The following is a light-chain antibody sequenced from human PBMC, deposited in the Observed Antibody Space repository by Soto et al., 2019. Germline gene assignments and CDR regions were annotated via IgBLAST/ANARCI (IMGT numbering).Light chain of an antibody. J-gene: IGKJ4*01. CDR2: GAS. CDR1: QSVNSN. CDR3: QQYNNWPLT. V-gene: IGKV3-15*01. Sequence: EIVMTQSPATLSMSPGERATLSCRASQSVNSNLAWYQQRPGQAPRLLIYGASTRATGIPARFSGSGSGTEFTLTISSLQSEDLAVYYCQQYNNWPLTFGGGTKVDIK.